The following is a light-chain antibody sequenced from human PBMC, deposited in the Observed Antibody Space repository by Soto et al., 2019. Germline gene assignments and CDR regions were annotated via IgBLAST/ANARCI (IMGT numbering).Light chain of an antibody. CDR1: QGISTW. CDR3: QRSSNFPFT. CDR2: TAS. V-gene: IGKV1-12*01. Sequence: DIQMTQSPSSLSASVGDRVTITCRASQGISTWLAWYQRKPGKAPKLLIYTASRLQNGVPPRFSGSGSGTDFTLTINCLQPEDFATCCCQRSSNFPFTFVLGTRFESK. J-gene: IGKJ5*01.